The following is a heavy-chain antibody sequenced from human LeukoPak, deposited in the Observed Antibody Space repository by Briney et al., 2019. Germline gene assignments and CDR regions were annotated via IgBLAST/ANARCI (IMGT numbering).Heavy chain of an antibody. J-gene: IGHJ6*04. Sequence: ASVKVSCKASGGTFSSYAISWVRQAPGQGLEWMGGIIPIFGTANYAQKFQGRVTITADESTSTAYMELSSLRSEDTAVHYCARALIVVVPAAPLEYYYYGMDVRGKGTTVTVSS. D-gene: IGHD2-2*01. CDR3: ARALIVVVPAAPLEYYYYGMDV. V-gene: IGHV1-69*01. CDR2: IIPIFGTA. CDR1: GGTFSSYA.